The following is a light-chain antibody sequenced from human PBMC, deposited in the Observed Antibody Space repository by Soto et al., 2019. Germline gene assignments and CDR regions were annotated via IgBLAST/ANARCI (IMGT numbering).Light chain of an antibody. CDR3: SSYAGTNTRYL. CDR1: NSDVGSYNY. J-gene: IGLJ1*01. CDR2: EVS. V-gene: IGLV2-8*01. Sequence: QSALTQPPSASGSPGQSVTISCTGKNSDVGSYNYVSWYQQHPGKAPKLMIFEVSKRPSGVPDRFSGSKSGNTASLTVSGLQAEDEADYYCSSYAGTNTRYLFGTGTKLIVL.